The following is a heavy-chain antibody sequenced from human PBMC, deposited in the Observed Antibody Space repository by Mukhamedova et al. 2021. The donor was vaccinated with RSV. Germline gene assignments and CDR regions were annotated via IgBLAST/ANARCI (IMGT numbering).Heavy chain of an antibody. J-gene: IGHJ3*02. Sequence: AYGGTTEYAASVKGRFTISRDDSKSIAYLQMNSLKTEDTAVYYCTRVVLRRGAFDIWGQGTMVTVSS. D-gene: IGHD3-10*01. CDR3: TRVVLRRGAFDI. CDR2: AYGGTT. V-gene: IGHV3-49*02.